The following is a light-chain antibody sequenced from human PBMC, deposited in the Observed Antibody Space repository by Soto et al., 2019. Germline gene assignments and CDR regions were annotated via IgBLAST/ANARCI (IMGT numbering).Light chain of an antibody. Sequence: QSVLXQPASVSGSPGQSITISCTGTSSDVGGYNYVSWYQHHPGKAPKLMIYDVSNRPSGVSNRFSGSKSGNTASLTISGLQAEDEADYYCSSYTSSNTLIFGTGTQLTVL. CDR2: DVS. V-gene: IGLV2-14*03. J-gene: IGLJ1*01. CDR3: SSYTSSNTLI. CDR1: SSDVGGYNY.